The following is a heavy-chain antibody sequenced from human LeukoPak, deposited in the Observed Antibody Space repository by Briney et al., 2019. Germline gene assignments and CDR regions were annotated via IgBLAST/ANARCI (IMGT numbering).Heavy chain of an antibody. D-gene: IGHD3-16*02. V-gene: IGHV4-34*01. CDR2: INHSGST. CDR1: GGSFSGYY. J-gene: IGHJ4*02. CDR3: ARFGPDDYVWGSYRPLFDY. Sequence: PSETLSLTCAVYGGSFSGYYWSWIRQPPGKGLEWIGEINHSGSTNYNPSLKSRVTISVDTSKNQFSLKLSSVTAADTAVYYCARFGPDDYVWGSYRPLFDYWGQGTLVTVSS.